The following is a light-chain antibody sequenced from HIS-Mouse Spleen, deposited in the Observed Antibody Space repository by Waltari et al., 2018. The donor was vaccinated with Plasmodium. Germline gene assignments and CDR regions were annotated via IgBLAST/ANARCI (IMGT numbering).Light chain of an antibody. V-gene: IGKV3-11*01. J-gene: IGKJ1*01. Sequence: IRLTQSPATLSLSPGERPTLSCRASQSVSSYLAWYPQKPGQAPRLLIYDASNLATGIPARFSGSGSGTDFTLTISSLEPEDFAVYYCQQYGSSPWTFGQGTKVEIK. CDR3: QQYGSSPWT. CDR1: QSVSSY. CDR2: DAS.